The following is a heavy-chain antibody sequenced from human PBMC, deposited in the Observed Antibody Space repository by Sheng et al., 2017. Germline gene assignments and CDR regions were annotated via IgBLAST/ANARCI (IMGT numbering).Heavy chain of an antibody. V-gene: IGHV3-66*01. J-gene: IGHJ5*02. D-gene: IGHD2-15*01. Sequence: EVQLVESGGGLVQPGGSLRLSCAASGFTVSTNFMTWVRQAPGKGLEWVSVIHSGGATYYADSVRGRFTISRDNSNNTLYLQMNSVRAEDTAVYYCARAHGQYCSGNSCYVDGWFDPWGQGTLVTVSP. CDR3: ARAHGQYCSGNSCYVDGWFDP. CDR2: IHSGGAT. CDR1: GFTVSTNF.